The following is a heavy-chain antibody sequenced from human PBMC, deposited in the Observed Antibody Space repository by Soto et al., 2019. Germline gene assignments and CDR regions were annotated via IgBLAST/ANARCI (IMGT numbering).Heavy chain of an antibody. Sequence: QVQVVQSGAEVKKPGASVKVSCKVSGYTLTDLAMHWVRQAPGKGLEWVGGFDPEDGETIYAQKFQGRVTMTEDTSTHTAYMELSSLRSEDTAVYYCATRGTRWLQYPFDYGCQGTLVTVSS. CDR1: GYTLTDLA. D-gene: IGHD1-1*01. J-gene: IGHJ4*02. CDR2: FDPEDGET. V-gene: IGHV1-24*01. CDR3: ATRGTRWLQYPFDY.